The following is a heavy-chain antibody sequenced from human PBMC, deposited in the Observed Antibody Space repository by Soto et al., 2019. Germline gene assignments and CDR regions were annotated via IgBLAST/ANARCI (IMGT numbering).Heavy chain of an antibody. CDR2: INAGNGNT. V-gene: IGHV1-3*01. J-gene: IGHJ6*02. D-gene: IGHD6-6*01. CDR3: ASNIGSSSWDYYYYSGMDV. CDR1: GYTFTSYA. Sequence: QVQLVQSGAEVKKPGASVKVSCKASGYTFTSYAMHWVRQAPGQRLEWMGWINAGNGNTKYSQKFQGRVTITRDTSASTAYMELSSLRSEDTAVYYCASNIGSSSWDYYYYSGMDVWGQGTTVTVSS.